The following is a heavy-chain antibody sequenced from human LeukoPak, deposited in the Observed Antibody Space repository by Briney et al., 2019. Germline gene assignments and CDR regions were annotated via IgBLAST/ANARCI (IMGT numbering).Heavy chain of an antibody. Sequence: GGSLRLSCAASGFTVITNDMTWVRQAPGKGLEWVSVLYSGGNTKYADSVQGRFIISRDNSKNTLYLEMNSLRPDDTAVYYCARGVEPLAANTLAYWGQGTLVTVSS. CDR1: GFTVITND. CDR2: LYSGGNT. CDR3: ARGVEPLAANTLAY. D-gene: IGHD1-14*01. J-gene: IGHJ4*02. V-gene: IGHV3-53*01.